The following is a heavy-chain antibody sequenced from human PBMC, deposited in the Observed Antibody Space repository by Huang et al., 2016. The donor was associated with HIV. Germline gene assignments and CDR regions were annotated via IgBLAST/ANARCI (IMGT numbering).Heavy chain of an antibody. V-gene: IGHV5-51*03. CDR2: IYPGDSEL. CDR1: GYTFINSL. J-gene: IGHJ3*01. CDR3: ARGATLTGNTNFFDV. Sequence: EVKLVQSGAEVKKPGESLKISCTGSGYTFINSLIGWGRRMPGKGLAWLGIIYPGDSELRYSPSFQGQVTISADKSISTAYLLWSTLEASDTAMYYCARGATLTGNTNFFDVWGQGTMVSVSS. D-gene: IGHD3-9*01.